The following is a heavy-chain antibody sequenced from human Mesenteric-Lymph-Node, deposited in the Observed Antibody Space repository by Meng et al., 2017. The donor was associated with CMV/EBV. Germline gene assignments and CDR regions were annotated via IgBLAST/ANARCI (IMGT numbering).Heavy chain of an antibody. J-gene: IGHJ4*02. V-gene: IGHV5-51*01. CDR2: IYPGDSDT. CDR1: GYTFTSYW. D-gene: IGHD5-12*01. Sequence: CKGSGYTFTSYWIGWVRQMPGKGLEWMGIIYPGDSDTRYSPSFQGQVTISADKSISTAYLQWSSLEASDTAMYYCARRSAYSGYDFDYWGQGTLVTVSS. CDR3: ARRSAYSGYDFDY.